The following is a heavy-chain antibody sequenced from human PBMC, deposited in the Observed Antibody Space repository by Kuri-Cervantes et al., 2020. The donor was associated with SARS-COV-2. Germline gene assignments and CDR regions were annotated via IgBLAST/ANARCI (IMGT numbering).Heavy chain of an antibody. CDR2: ISYDGSNK. Sequence: GGSLRLPCAASGFTFSSYAMHWVRQAPGKGLEWVAVISYDGSNKYYADSWKGRFTISRDNSKNTLYLQMNSQRDKDTAVYYCASFEREYQSSAALRPIDYWGQGTLVTVSS. D-gene: IGHD2-2*01. CDR3: ASFEREYQSSAALRPIDY. CDR1: GFTFSSYA. J-gene: IGHJ4*02. V-gene: IGHV3-30-3*01.